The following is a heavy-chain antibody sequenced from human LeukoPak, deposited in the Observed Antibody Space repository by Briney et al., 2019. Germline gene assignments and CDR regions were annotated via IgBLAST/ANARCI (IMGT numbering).Heavy chain of an antibody. CDR2: INPSGGST. J-gene: IGHJ4*02. V-gene: IGHV1-46*01. CDR1: GYSFTSYY. Sequence: ASVKVSCKASGYSFTSYYMHWVRQAPGQGLEWMGIINPSGGSTSYAQKFQGRVTMTRDTSTSTVYMELSSLRSEDTAVYYCARDFDCSSTSCYDQGDYWGQGTLVTVSS. D-gene: IGHD2-2*01. CDR3: ARDFDCSSTSCYDQGDY.